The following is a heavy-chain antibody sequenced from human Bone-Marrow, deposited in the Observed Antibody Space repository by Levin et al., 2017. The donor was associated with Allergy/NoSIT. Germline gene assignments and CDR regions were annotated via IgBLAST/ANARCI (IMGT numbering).Heavy chain of an antibody. Sequence: ASVKVSCKGSGYNFARHWIAWVRQMPGKGLEWMGTIYPGDSDTSYTPSFQGQVIISADTSISTAYLQLSSLTSSDAGIYFCARQGDGHSYDDYWGQGTLVTVSS. V-gene: IGHV5-51*01. D-gene: IGHD5-24*01. J-gene: IGHJ4*02. CDR3: ARQGDGHSYDDY. CDR1: GYNFARHW. CDR2: IYPGDSDT.